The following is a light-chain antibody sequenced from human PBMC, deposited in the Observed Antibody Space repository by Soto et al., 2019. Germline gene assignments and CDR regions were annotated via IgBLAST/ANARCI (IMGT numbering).Light chain of an antibody. J-gene: IGLJ1*01. CDR3: AAWDDTLTDYV. Sequence: HSVLTKPPSASGIPGQRVTISCSGSSSNIGSSTVNWYQQLPGTAPKSLIYSNSQRPSGVPDRFSGSKSGTSASLAISGLQSEDEADYYCAAWDDTLTDYVFGTGTKVTVL. V-gene: IGLV1-44*01. CDR1: SSNIGSST. CDR2: SNS.